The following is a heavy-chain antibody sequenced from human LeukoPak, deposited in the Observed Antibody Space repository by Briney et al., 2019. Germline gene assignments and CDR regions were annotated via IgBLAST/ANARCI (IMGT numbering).Heavy chain of an antibody. Sequence: GRSLRLSCSASGFTFSTNAMHWVSQPPGNGLEYGSAITIKGGSTYYADSVKGRFTISRDNSKNTLNLQMSSLIPEDTAVYYCVKGGQWLVPYYFDYWGQGTLVTVSS. CDR2: ITIKGGST. D-gene: IGHD6-19*01. V-gene: IGHV3-64D*06. CDR1: GFTFSTNA. J-gene: IGHJ4*02. CDR3: VKGGQWLVPYYFDY.